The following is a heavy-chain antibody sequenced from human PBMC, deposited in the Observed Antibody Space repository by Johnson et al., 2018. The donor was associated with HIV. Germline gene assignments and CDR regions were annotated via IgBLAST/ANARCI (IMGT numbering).Heavy chain of an antibody. Sequence: VKLVESGGGLVQPGGSLRLSCAASGFTVSSNYMSWVRQAPGKGLEYVSAITSNGGSTYYANSVKGRFTISRDNSKNTLYLQMGGLRAEDMAVYYCARARITILGVVLGADAFDIWGQGTMVTVSS. J-gene: IGHJ3*02. CDR1: GFTVSSNY. CDR2: ITSNGGST. CDR3: ARARITILGVVLGADAFDI. V-gene: IGHV3-64*01. D-gene: IGHD3-3*01.